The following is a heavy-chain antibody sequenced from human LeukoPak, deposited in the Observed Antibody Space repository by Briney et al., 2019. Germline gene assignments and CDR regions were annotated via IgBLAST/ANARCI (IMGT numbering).Heavy chain of an antibody. V-gene: IGHV3-11*01. J-gene: IGHJ4*02. Sequence: PGGSLRLSCAVSGFTFSDYYMSWIRQAPGKGLEWVSYISSGGSTISHADSVKGRFTISRDNSKNTLYLQMNSLRAEDTTVYYCAEKKNFYFDYWGQGTLVTVSS. CDR2: ISSGGSTI. CDR1: GFTFSDYY. D-gene: IGHD1-7*01. CDR3: AEKKNFYFDY.